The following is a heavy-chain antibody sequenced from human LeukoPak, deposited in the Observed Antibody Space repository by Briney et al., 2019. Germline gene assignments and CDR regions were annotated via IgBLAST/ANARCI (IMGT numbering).Heavy chain of an antibody. CDR1: GFTFSSYA. CDR2: INDSGSST. J-gene: IGHJ4*02. Sequence: GGSLRLSCAASGFTFSSYAMSWVRQTPGKGLEWVSVINDSGSSTYDADSVKGRFTISRDNSKNTLFLQLNSLRAEDTAVYYCAKGKGAFCDGDCSGRILDYWGQGILVTVSS. CDR3: AKGKGAFCDGDCSGRILDY. V-gene: IGHV3-23*01. D-gene: IGHD2-21*02.